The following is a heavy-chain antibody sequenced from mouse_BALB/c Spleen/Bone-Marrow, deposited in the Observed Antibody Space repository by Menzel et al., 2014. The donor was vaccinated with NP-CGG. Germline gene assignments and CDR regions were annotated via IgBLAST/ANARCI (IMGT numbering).Heavy chain of an antibody. Sequence: EVKLMESGGGLVQPGGSLKLSCAASGFTFSRYTMSWVRQTPEKRLEWVAYISNGGGSTYYPDTDTVKGRFTISRDNAENTLYLQMSSLKSEDTAMYYCARHGVRREWYFDVWGAGTTVTVSS. J-gene: IGHJ1*01. CDR2: ISNGGGST. CDR3: ARHGVRREWYFDV. D-gene: IGHD2-14*01. CDR1: GFTFSRYT. V-gene: IGHV5-12-2*01.